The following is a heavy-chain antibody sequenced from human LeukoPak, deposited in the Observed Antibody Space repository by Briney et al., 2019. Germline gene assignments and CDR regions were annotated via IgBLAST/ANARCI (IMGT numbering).Heavy chain of an antibody. D-gene: IGHD2-21*02. J-gene: IGHJ4*02. CDR3: ARVEVAYCGGDCYPDY. V-gene: IGHV4-30-4*01. CDR1: GGSISSGDYY. CDR2: IYYSGST. Sequence: PSETLSLTCTVSGGSISSGDYYWSCIRQPPGKGLEWIGYIYYSGSTYYNPSLKSRVTISVDTSKHQFSLKLSSVTAADTAVYYCARVEVAYCGGDCYPDYWGQGTLVTVSS.